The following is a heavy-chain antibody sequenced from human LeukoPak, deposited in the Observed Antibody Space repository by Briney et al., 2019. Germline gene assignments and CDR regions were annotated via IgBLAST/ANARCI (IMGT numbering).Heavy chain of an antibody. CDR3: AKESRASSSWYVATGNYFDY. CDR1: GFTFSDYY. CDR2: ISYDGSNK. D-gene: IGHD6-13*01. Sequence: GGSLRLSCAASGFTFSDYYMSWIRQAPGKGLEWVAVISYDGSNKYYADSVKGRFTISRDNSKNTLYLQMNSLRAEDTAVYYCAKESRASSSWYVATGNYFDYWGQGTLVTVSS. J-gene: IGHJ4*02. V-gene: IGHV3-30*18.